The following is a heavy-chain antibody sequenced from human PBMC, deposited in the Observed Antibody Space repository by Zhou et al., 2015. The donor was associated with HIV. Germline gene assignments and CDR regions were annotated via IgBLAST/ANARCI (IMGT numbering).Heavy chain of an antibody. CDR1: GYTFTSNG. CDR3: ARGGYYYDSSGYFD. Sequence: QVQLVQSGPEVKKPGASVKVSCKTSGYTFTSNGINWVRQAPGQGLEWMGWISTYNGNTKYAQKFQGRVTMTTDTSTSTVYMDLRSLRSDDTAVFYCARGGYYYDSSGYFDWGQGTLVTVSS. J-gene: IGHJ4*02. CDR2: ISTYNGNT. V-gene: IGHV1-18*01. D-gene: IGHD3-22*01.